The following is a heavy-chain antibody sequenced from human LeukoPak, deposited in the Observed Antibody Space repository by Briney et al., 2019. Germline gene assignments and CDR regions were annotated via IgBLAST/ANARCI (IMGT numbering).Heavy chain of an antibody. J-gene: IGHJ6*02. CDR3: ARRRESSASYFYDYYGLDV. D-gene: IGHD3-22*01. Sequence: PGGSLRLSCAASGFVLKIFEMNWVRQAPGKGLQWVSYISSGGSTIYYADSVKGRFTISRDNAKNSLYLQMTSLRGEDTAVYYCARRRESSASYFYDYYGLDVWGPGTTVTVSS. CDR2: ISSGGSTI. CDR1: GFVLKIFE. V-gene: IGHV3-48*03.